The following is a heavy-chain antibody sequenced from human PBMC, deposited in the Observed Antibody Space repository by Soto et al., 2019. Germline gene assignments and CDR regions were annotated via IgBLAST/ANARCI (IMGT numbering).Heavy chain of an antibody. J-gene: IGHJ6*03. Sequence: GGSLRLSCAASGFTVSSHYMSWVRRAPGKGLEWVSTVYSGGSAFYVDSAKGRFTISRDISKNTVYLQMNSLRAEDTAVYFCAREVGRGAAQTNYMDVWGKGTTVTVSS. D-gene: IGHD1-26*01. V-gene: IGHV3-66*01. CDR3: AREVGRGAAQTNYMDV. CDR1: GFTVSSHY. CDR2: VYSGGSA.